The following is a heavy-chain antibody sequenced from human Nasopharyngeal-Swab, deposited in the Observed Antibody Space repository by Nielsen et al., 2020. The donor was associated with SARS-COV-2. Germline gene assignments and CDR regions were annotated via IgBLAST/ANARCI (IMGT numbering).Heavy chain of an antibody. J-gene: IGHJ6*02. CDR2: ISGDGGSP. D-gene: IGHD1-26*01. CDR1: GFTFDDYA. Sequence: GGSLRLSCAASGFTFDDYAMHWVRQAPGKGLEWVSLISGDGGSPYYADSVKGRFTISRDNSKNSLYLQMNSLRTEDTALYYCALMAELSIVGAYYGMDVWGQGTTVTVSS. CDR3: ALMAELSIVGAYYGMDV. V-gene: IGHV3-43*02.